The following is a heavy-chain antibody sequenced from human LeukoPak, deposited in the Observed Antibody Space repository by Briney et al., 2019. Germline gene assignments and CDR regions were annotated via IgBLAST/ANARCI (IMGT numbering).Heavy chain of an antibody. V-gene: IGHV1-2*02. J-gene: IGHJ4*02. Sequence: ASVKVSCKASGYTFTGYYMHWVRQAPGQGLEWMGGINPNSGGTNYAQKFQGRVTMTRDTSISTAYMELSRLRSDDTAVYYCARALGSGWYSDYWGQGTLVTVSS. CDR3: ARALGSGWYSDY. D-gene: IGHD6-19*01. CDR1: GYTFTGYY. CDR2: INPNSGGT.